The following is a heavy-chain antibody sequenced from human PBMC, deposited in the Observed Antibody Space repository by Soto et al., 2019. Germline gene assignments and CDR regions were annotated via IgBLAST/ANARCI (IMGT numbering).Heavy chain of an antibody. V-gene: IGHV3-72*01. Sequence: EVQLVESGGGLVQPGGSLRLSCAASGFTFSDHYMEWVRQAPGKGLEWVGRIKNKANSYTTEYAASVKGRFTISRDDSRNSLDLQMNSLKTEDTAVYYCARVRLGVTTRLFDYWGQGTLVTVSS. J-gene: IGHJ4*02. CDR2: IKNKANSYTT. CDR1: GFTFSDHY. CDR3: ARVRLGVTTRLFDY. D-gene: IGHD6-25*01.